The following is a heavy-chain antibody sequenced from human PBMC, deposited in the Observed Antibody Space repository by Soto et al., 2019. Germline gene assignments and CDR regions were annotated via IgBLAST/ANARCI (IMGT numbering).Heavy chain of an antibody. CDR3: AREDSAATNDAFDM. CDR1: GDSVSSNRAA. J-gene: IGHJ3*02. Sequence: SQTLSLTCAISGDSVSSNRAAWGWIRQSPSRGLEWLGRTYYRSRWYTDYADSVKSRITINPDTYRNQFSLQLNSVTPEDTAVYYCAREDSAATNDAFDMRGPGTTVTVSS. V-gene: IGHV6-1*01. D-gene: IGHD3-10*01. CDR2: TYYRSRWYT.